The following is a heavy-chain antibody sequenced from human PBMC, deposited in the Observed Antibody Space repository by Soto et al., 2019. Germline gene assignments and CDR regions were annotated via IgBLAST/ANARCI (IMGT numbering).Heavy chain of an antibody. Sequence: VKVSCTAYGGNPRNTAISWVRQAPGQGLEWVGGIIPGFGIVKYAQNFQGRVTITADESTNTAYMELGSLRSEDLAVYYCAGGRITVVGSRAYYSVDVWGQGTTVTVYS. J-gene: IGHJ6*02. CDR2: IIPGFGIV. D-gene: IGHD6-19*01. V-gene: IGHV1-69*13. CDR1: GGNPRNTA. CDR3: AGGRITVVGSRAYYSVDV.